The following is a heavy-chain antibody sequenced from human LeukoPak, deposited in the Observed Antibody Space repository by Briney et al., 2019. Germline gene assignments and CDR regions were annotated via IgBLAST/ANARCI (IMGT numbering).Heavy chain of an antibody. CDR2: IYHSGST. V-gene: IGHV4-30-2*01. CDR1: GGSISSGGYS. Sequence: SETLSLTCAVSGGSISSGGYSWSWIRQPPGKGLEWIGYIYHSGSTYYNPSLKSRVTISVDRSKNQFSLKLSSVTAADTAVYYCARGNPDYCSGGRCYLIIDWFDPWGQGTLVTVSS. D-gene: IGHD2-15*01. CDR3: ARGNPDYCSGGRCYLIIDWFDP. J-gene: IGHJ5*02.